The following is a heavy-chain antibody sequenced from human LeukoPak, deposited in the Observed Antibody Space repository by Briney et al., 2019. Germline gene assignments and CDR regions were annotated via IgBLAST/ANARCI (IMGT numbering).Heavy chain of an antibody. CDR2: IYSGGST. Sequence: GGSLRLSCAASGFTVSSNYMSWVRQAPGKGLEWVSVIYSGGSTYYADSVKGRFTISRDNSKNTVYLQMNSLRAEDTAVYYCAKDKGIYGPDAFDIWGQGTMVTVSS. V-gene: IGHV3-66*01. CDR1: GFTVSSNY. CDR3: AKDKGIYGPDAFDI. D-gene: IGHD3-3*02. J-gene: IGHJ3*02.